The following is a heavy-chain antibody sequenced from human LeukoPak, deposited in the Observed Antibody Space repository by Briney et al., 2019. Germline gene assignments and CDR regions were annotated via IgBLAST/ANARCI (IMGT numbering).Heavy chain of an antibody. D-gene: IGHD3-10*01. J-gene: IGHJ4*02. CDR3: ATGPFGELYWVDY. CDR2: INPNSGGT. Sequence: GASVKVSCEASGYTFTSYYMHWVRQAPGQGLEWMGWINPNSGGTNYAQRFQGRVTLTRDTSINTAYMELSRLRSDDTAVYYCATGPFGELYWVDYCGEGTLVTVSS. V-gene: IGHV1-2*02. CDR1: GYTFTSYY.